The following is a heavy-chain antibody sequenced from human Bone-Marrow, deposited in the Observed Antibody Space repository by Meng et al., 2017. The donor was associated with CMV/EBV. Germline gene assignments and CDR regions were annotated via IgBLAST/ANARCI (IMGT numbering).Heavy chain of an antibody. Sequence: GESLKISCAASGFTFSSYGMFWARQAPGKGLEWLGVISYDGNYQHYADSVKGRFTTSRDNSKNTMYLQMSSLRAEDTAVYYCAKGDFWNGYSEYFLYWGQGTLVTVSS. CDR2: ISYDGNYQ. CDR3: AKGDFWNGYSEYFLY. D-gene: IGHD3-3*01. J-gene: IGHJ1*01. V-gene: IGHV3-33*06. CDR1: GFTFSSYG.